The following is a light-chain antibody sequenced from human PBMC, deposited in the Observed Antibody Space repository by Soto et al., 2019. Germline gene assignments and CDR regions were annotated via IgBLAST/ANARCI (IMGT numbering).Light chain of an antibody. V-gene: IGKV3-20*01. CDR1: ATVTGTY. CDR3: KQYSSPPQT. Sequence: EIVVTQSPGTLSLSPADRATLSCRASATVTGTYLAWYQQKVGQAPRLLIFAASNRATGIPDRFSGSGSGTDFTLTISRLEPEDFAMYFCKQYSSPPQTFGQGTKVEIK. J-gene: IGKJ1*01. CDR2: AAS.